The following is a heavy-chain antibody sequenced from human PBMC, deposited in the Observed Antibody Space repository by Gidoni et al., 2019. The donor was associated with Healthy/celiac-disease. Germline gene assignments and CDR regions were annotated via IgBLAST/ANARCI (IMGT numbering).Heavy chain of an antibody. D-gene: IGHD2-21*02. V-gene: IGHV3-21*01. CDR3: ASWGLGAKYCGGDCYSDY. CDR1: GFTFSSYI. Sequence: EVQLVESGGGLVKPGGSLRLSCAASGFTFSSYIMNWVRQAPGKGLEWVSSISSSSSYIYYADSVKGRFTISRDNAKNSLYLQMNSLRAEDTAVYYCASWGLGAKYCGGDCYSDYWGQGTLVTVSS. J-gene: IGHJ4*02. CDR2: ISSSSSYI.